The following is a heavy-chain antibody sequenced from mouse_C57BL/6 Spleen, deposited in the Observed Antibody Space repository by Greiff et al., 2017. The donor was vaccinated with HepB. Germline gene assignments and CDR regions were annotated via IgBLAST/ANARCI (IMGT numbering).Heavy chain of an antibody. CDR1: GYTFTSYW. D-gene: IGHD2-4*01. V-gene: IGHV1-59*01. J-gene: IGHJ1*03. CDR2: IDPSDSYT. Sequence: QVQLQQPGAELVRPGTSVKLSCKASGYTFTSYWMHWVKQRPGQGLEWIGVIDPSDSYTNYNQKFKGKATLTVDTSSSTAYMQLSSLTSEDSAVYYCASGDYDGYFDVWGTGTTVTVSS. CDR3: ASGDYDGYFDV.